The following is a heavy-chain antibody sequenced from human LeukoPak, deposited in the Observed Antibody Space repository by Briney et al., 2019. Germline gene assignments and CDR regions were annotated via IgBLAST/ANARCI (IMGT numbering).Heavy chain of an antibody. CDR3: ARGGYSYGYYYFDY. CDR1: GGSISTYY. D-gene: IGHD5-18*01. J-gene: IGHJ4*02. CDR2: IYYSGST. Sequence: SETLSLTCTVSGGSISTYYWSWIRQPPGNGLEWIGYIYYSGSTNYNPSLKSRVTISVDTSKNQFSLNLSSVTAADTAVYYCARGGYSYGYYYFDYWGQGALVTVSS. V-gene: IGHV4-59*01.